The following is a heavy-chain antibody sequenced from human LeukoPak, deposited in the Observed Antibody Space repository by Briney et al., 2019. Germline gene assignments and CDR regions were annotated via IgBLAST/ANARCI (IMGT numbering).Heavy chain of an antibody. CDR1: GFTFSSYS. J-gene: IGHJ4*02. V-gene: IGHV3-74*01. Sequence: GGSLRLSCAASGFTFSSYSMNWVRQAPGKGLVWVSRINTDGSSTSYADSVKGRFTISRDNAQNSLYLQMNSLRAEDTAIYYCVRDRGTYRPIDYWGQGTLVTVSS. CDR2: INTDGSST. D-gene: IGHD1-26*01. CDR3: VRDRGTYRPIDY.